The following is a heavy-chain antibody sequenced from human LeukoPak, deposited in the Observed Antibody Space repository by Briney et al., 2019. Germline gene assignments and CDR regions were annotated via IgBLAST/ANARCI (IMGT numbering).Heavy chain of an antibody. Sequence: SETLSLTCTVSGYSISSGYYWGGIRQPPGKGLEWIGEINHSGSTNYNPSLKSRVTLSVDTSKNQFSLKLSSVTAADTAVYYCQYSSSWYYFDYWGQGTLVTVSS. CDR2: INHSGST. CDR1: GYSISSGYY. D-gene: IGHD6-13*01. J-gene: IGHJ4*02. CDR3: QYSSSWYYFDY. V-gene: IGHV4-38-2*02.